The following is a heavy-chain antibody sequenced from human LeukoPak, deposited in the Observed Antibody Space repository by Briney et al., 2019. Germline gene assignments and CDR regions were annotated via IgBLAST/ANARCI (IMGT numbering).Heavy chain of an antibody. Sequence: SETLSLTCTVSGGSISSGSYYWSWIRQPAGKGLEWIGRIYTSGSTNYNPSLKSRVTISVDTSKNQFSLNLSSVTAADAAVYYCARSSELRYCSSTSCPPESWGQGTLVTVSS. CDR1: GGSISSGSYY. J-gene: IGHJ5*02. CDR2: IYTSGST. D-gene: IGHD2-2*01. CDR3: ARSSELRYCSSTSCPPES. V-gene: IGHV4-61*02.